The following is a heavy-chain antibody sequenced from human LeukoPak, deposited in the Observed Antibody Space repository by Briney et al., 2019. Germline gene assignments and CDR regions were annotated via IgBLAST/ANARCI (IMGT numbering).Heavy chain of an antibody. CDR1: GGSINSANYY. V-gene: IGHV4-39*07. J-gene: IGHJ3*02. Sequence: SETLSLTCTVSGGSINSANYYWGWIRQPPGKGLEWIGSIYYSGSAYYSSSLKSRVTISVDTSKNQFSLKLSSVTAADTAVYYCARDSVAATGHNAFDIWGQGTMATVSS. CDR2: IYYSGSA. CDR3: ARDSVAATGHNAFDI. D-gene: IGHD2-15*01.